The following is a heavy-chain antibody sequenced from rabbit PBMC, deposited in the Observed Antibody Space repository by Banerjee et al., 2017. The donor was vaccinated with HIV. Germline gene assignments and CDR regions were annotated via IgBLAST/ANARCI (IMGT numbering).Heavy chain of an antibody. V-gene: IGHV1S40*01. D-gene: IGHD4-1*01. CDR3: ARDLAGVIGWNFNL. Sequence: QSLEESGGDLVKPGASLTLTCKTSGFTLINYWICWVRQAPGKGLEWIACIFTSSAGTSYASWAKGRFTISKTSSTTVTLQMTSLTAADTATYFCARDLAGVIGWNFNLWGPGTLVTVS. CDR2: IFTSSAGT. J-gene: IGHJ4*01. CDR1: GFTLINYW.